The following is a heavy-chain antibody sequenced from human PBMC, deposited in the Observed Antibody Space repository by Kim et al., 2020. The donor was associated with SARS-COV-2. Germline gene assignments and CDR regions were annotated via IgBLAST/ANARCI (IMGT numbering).Heavy chain of an antibody. CDR3: ATPRRSGSYYKPFDY. CDR1: GYTLTELS. J-gene: IGHJ4*02. V-gene: IGHV1-24*01. D-gene: IGHD3-10*01. Sequence: ASVKVSCKVSGYTLTELSMHWVRQAPGKGLEWMGGFDPEDGETIYAQKFQGRVTMTEDTSTDTAYMELSSLRSEDTAVYYCATPRRSGSYYKPFDYWGQGTLVTVSS. CDR2: FDPEDGET.